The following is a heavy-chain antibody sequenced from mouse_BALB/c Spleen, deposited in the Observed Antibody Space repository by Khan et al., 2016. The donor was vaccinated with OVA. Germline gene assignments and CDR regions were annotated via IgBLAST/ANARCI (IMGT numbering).Heavy chain of an antibody. Sequence: VKLLESGVELMKPGASVKISCKATGYTLSNYWIEWVKQRPGHGLEWIGEFLPGSGNTTYNGKFKGKATFASDASSNTAYMQLSSLTSEDSAVYFCARVKYGSRDYFASWGQGTILTVSS. D-gene: IGHD1-1*01. CDR1: GYTLSNYW. CDR3: ARVKYGSRDYFAS. CDR2: FLPGSGNT. V-gene: IGHV1-9*01. J-gene: IGHJ2*01.